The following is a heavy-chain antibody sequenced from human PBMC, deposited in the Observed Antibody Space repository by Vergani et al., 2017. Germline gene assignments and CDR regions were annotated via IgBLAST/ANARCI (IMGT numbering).Heavy chain of an antibody. CDR2: INAYNGNT. V-gene: IGHV1-18*01. J-gene: IGHJ4*02. CDR1: GYTFTSYG. Sequence: QVQLVQSGAEVKKPGASVKVSCKASGYTFTSYGISWVRQAPGQGLEWMGWINAYNGNTNYAQKLQGRVTMTTDTSTSTACMELRSLRSEDTAVYYCARSARSSWSGHVDYWGQGTLVTVSS. D-gene: IGHD6-13*01. CDR3: ARSARSSWSGHVDY.